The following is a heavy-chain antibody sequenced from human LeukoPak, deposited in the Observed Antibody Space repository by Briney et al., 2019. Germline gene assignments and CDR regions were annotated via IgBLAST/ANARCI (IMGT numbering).Heavy chain of an antibody. D-gene: IGHD3-3*01. Sequence: GASVKVSCKASGYTFTSYAIHWVRQAPGQGLEWMGWISAYNGNTNYAQKLQGRVTMTTDTSTSTAYMELRSLRSDDTAVYYCARDHYDFWSGYYTYWGQGTLVTVSS. CDR1: GYTFTSYA. J-gene: IGHJ4*02. V-gene: IGHV1-18*01. CDR2: ISAYNGNT. CDR3: ARDHYDFWSGYYTY.